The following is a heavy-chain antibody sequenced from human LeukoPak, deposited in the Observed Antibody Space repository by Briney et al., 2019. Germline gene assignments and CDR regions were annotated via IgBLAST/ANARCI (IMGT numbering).Heavy chain of an antibody. V-gene: IGHV4-59*12. CDR3: ARGSSGWSNSWFDP. CDR2: IYYSGST. J-gene: IGHJ5*02. D-gene: IGHD6-19*01. Sequence: SETLSLTCTVSGGSISSYYWSWIRQPPGKGLEWIGYIYYSGSTNYNPSLKSRVTISVDTSKNQFSLKLGSVTAADTAVYFCARGSSGWSNSWFDPWGQGTLVTVSS. CDR1: GGSISSYY.